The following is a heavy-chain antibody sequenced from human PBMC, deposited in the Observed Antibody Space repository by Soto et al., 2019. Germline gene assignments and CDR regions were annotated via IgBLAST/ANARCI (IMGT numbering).Heavy chain of an antibody. D-gene: IGHD2-2*01. CDR2: ISGSGGTT. Sequence: EVQLLESGGGLVQPGGSLRLSCAASGFTFSSYGMSWVRQAPGKGLEWVSGISGSGGTTYYADSVKGRFTISRDNLKNTLYLQMNSLRAEDTAVYYCAKDAYTSPPGDIWGPGTMVTVSS. CDR3: AKDAYTSPPGDI. V-gene: IGHV3-23*01. J-gene: IGHJ3*02. CDR1: GFTFSSYG.